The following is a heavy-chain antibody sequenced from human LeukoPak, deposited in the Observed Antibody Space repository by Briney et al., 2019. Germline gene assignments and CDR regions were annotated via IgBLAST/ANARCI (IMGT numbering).Heavy chain of an antibody. CDR1: GYTFTGYY. V-gene: IGHV1-2*04. CDR2: INPNSGGT. J-gene: IGHJ4*02. D-gene: IGHD3-22*01. Sequence: GASVKVSCKASGYTFTGYYMHWVRQAPGQGLEWMGWINPNSGGTNYAQRFQGWVTMTRDTSISTAYMELSRLRSDDTAVYYCARGITYYYDSSGYSPYYFDYWGQGTLVTVSS. CDR3: ARGITYYYDSSGYSPYYFDY.